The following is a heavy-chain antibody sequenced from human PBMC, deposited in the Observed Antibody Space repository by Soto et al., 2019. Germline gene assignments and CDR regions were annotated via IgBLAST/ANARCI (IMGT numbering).Heavy chain of an antibody. Sequence: QVQLVESGGGVVQPGRALRLSCAASGFSFNTSGMHWVRQAPGKGLEWVEVIAFDGSQEFYGDSVRGRFTISRDNSKNTLFLQMKSLTPEDTAVYYCATKVRVTNYLYYGMDVWGQGTTVTVSS. J-gene: IGHJ6*02. CDR1: GFSFNTSG. D-gene: IGHD2-21*02. CDR3: ATKVRVTNYLYYGMDV. V-gene: IGHV3-30*03. CDR2: IAFDGSQE.